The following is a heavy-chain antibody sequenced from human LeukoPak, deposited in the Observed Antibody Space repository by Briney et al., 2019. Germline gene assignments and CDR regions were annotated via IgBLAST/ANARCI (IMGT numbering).Heavy chain of an antibody. J-gene: IGHJ3*02. V-gene: IGHV3-30*02. Sequence: PGGSLRLSCAASEFTFTTYGMHWVRQAPGKGLEWVAFIYYDGSNIYYADYVKGRFTISRDISKNTLYLQMNSLRAEDTAVYYCAKGFYDNSASGVFDIWGQGTMVTVSS. CDR1: EFTFTTYG. D-gene: IGHD3-22*01. CDR2: IYYDGSNI. CDR3: AKGFYDNSASGVFDI.